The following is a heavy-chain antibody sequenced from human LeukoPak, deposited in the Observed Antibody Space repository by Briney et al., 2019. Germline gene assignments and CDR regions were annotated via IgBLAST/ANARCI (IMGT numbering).Heavy chain of an antibody. CDR3: ARQTGSGLFTLP. V-gene: IGHV4-4*07. Sequence: SETLSLTCTVSGGSINNYYWSWIRQPAGKGLEWIGRIYTSGSTNYNPSLKSRVTMSVDTSKNQISLRLTSVTAADTAMYYCARQTGSGLFTLPGGQGTLVTVSS. J-gene: IGHJ4*02. CDR1: GGSINNYY. D-gene: IGHD3/OR15-3a*01. CDR2: IYTSGST.